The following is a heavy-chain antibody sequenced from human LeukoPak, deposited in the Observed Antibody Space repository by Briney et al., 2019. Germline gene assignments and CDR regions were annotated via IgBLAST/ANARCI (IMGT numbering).Heavy chain of an antibody. V-gene: IGHV4-59*08. CDR2: MYYSGSP. CDR3: AKARDIVGATGPFDY. CDR1: GVSISTYY. D-gene: IGHD1-26*01. J-gene: IGHJ4*02. Sequence: SETLSLTCTVSGVSISTYYGTWIRQPPGKGLEWIGYMYYSGSPNYSPSLKSRVTISVDTSKNQFSLKVSSVTAADTAVYYCAKARDIVGATGPFDYWGQGTLGTVSS.